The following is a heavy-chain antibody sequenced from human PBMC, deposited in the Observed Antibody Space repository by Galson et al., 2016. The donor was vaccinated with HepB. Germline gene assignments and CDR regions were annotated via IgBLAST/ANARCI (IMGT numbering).Heavy chain of an antibody. CDR1: GFTFSSYW. J-gene: IGHJ6*02. CDR2: INSDGSST. CDR3: ARASQFLYYYAMDV. V-gene: IGHV3-74*01. D-gene: IGHD2-21*01. Sequence: SLRLSCAASGFTFSSYWMHWVRQAPGKGLVWVSRINSDGSSTSYADSVKGRLTISRDNAKNTLFLQMNSLRAEDTAVYYCARASQFLYYYAMDVWGQGTTVTVSS.